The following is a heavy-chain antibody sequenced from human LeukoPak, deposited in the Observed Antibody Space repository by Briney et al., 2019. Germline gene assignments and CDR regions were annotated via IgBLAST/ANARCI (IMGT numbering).Heavy chain of an antibody. CDR3: ARQDYNPNYYYYYYYMDV. J-gene: IGHJ6*03. CDR2: ISSSSSYI. CDR1: GFTFSSYS. Sequence: GGSLRLSCAASGFTFSSYSMNWVRQAPGKGLEWVSSISSSSSYIYYADSVKGRFTISRDNAKNSLYLQMNSLRAEDTAVYYCARQDYNPNYYYYYYYMDVWGKGTTVTVSS. V-gene: IGHV3-21*01. D-gene: IGHD3-10*01.